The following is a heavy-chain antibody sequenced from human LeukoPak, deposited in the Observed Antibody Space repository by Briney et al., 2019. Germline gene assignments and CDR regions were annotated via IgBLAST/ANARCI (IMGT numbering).Heavy chain of an antibody. CDR1: GFTFSHYA. Sequence: GGSLRLSCAASGFTFSHYAMSWVRQAPGKGLEWVSSISGSGGSTYYTDSLKGRFTISRDNSKATLYLQVNSLRAEDTAVYYCAKEGVSTVQGSSSLYYFDCWGQGTLVTVSS. D-gene: IGHD3-10*01. CDR2: ISGSGGST. V-gene: IGHV3-23*01. CDR3: AKEGVSTVQGSSSLYYFDC. J-gene: IGHJ4*02.